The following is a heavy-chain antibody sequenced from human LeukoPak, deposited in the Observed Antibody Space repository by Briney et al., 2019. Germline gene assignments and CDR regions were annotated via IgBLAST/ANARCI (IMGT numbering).Heavy chain of an antibody. V-gene: IGHV1-2*02. CDR3: ASEADTAMVTGFY. CDR1: GYTFTGYY. Sequence: GASVKVSCKASGYTFTGYYMHWLRQAPGQGLEWMGWINPNSGGTNYAQKFQGRVTTTRDTSISTAYMDLRRLRSDDTAVYYCASEADTAMVTGFYWGQRTLVTVSS. D-gene: IGHD5-18*01. J-gene: IGHJ4*02. CDR2: INPNSGGT.